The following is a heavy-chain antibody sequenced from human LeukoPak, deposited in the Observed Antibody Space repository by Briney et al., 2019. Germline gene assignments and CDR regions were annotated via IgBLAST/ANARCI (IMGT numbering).Heavy chain of an antibody. J-gene: IGHJ4*02. V-gene: IGHV3-33*01. CDR1: GFTFSNYA. CDR3: TRAPIGAAGPFDF. CDR2: VWDAGTNT. D-gene: IGHD6-13*01. Sequence: PGGSLRLSCAAPGFTFSNYAMHWVRQAPGKGLEWVAAVWDAGTNTHYADSVKGRVTISRDNSKNTVYLQMNSLRAEDTAVYYCTRAPIGAAGPFDFWGQGTLVTVSS.